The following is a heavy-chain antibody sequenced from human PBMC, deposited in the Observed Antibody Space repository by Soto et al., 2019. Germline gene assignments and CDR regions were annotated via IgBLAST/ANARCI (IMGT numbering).Heavy chain of an antibody. D-gene: IGHD6-19*01. CDR2: MNPNSGNT. V-gene: IGHV1-8*01. CDR3: ARVNEWLGALEY. J-gene: IGHJ4*02. CDR1: GDTFTSYD. Sequence: QVPLVQSGAEVKKPGASVKVSFKASGDTFTSYDITWVRQATGQGLEWMGWMNPNSGNTGYAQKFQGRVTTTRNTSKSTTYTELSSLRSEDTAVYYCARVNEWLGALEYWGQGTLVTVSS.